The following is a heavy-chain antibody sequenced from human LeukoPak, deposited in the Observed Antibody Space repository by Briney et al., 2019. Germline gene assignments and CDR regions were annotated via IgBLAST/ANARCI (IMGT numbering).Heavy chain of an antibody. CDR1: GFTFSNNW. CDR3: AMIKEG. V-gene: IGHV3-74*01. D-gene: IGHD3-22*01. Sequence: GGSLRLSGAASGFTFSNNWMHWVRQAPGKGLVWVPRINSDGRTTTYADSVKGRFTISRDNAKNTLYLQMNSLRAEDTAVYYCAMIKEGWGQGTLVTVSS. CDR2: INSDGRTT. J-gene: IGHJ4*02.